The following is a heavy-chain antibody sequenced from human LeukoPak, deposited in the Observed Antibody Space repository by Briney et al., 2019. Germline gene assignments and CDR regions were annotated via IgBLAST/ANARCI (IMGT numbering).Heavy chain of an antibody. CDR1: GGSISSSCYF. CDR2: IYYSGST. Sequence: PSETLSLTCTVSGGSISSSCYFWSWIRQPPGKGLEWIATIYYSGSTYYSPSLKSRVTMSVDTSKNQFSLKLTSVTAAETAVYYCARYSFPAWRCFDSWGQGTLVTVSP. CDR3: ARYSFPAWRCFDS. J-gene: IGHJ4*02. D-gene: IGHD2-15*01. V-gene: IGHV4-39*01.